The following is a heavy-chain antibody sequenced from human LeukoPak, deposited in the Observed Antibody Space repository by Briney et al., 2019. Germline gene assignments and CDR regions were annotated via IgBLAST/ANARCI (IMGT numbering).Heavy chain of an antibody. Sequence: SETLSLTCTVSGGSINSGSYYWNWIRQSAGKGLEWLGHLYSTGSTNCNPSLKSRVTMSVDKSKNQFSLNLNSVTAADTAVYYCLYGGNSGDWVYWGQGTLVTVSS. J-gene: IGHJ4*02. V-gene: IGHV4-61*09. CDR1: GGSINSGSYY. CDR3: LYGGNSGDWVY. D-gene: IGHD4-23*01. CDR2: LYSTGST.